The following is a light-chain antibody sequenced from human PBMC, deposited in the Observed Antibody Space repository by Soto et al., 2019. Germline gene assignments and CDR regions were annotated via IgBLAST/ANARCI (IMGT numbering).Light chain of an antibody. CDR2: EVS. V-gene: IGLV2-8*01. J-gene: IGLJ2*01. CDR1: SSDVGAYNF. CDR3: SSYAGSNNFVV. Sequence: QSALTQPPSASGSPGQSVTISCTGTSSDVGAYNFVSWYRQNPGKAPKLMIYEVSKRPAGVPDRFSGSKSGNTASLTVSGLQTEDEADYYCSSYAGSNNFVVFGGGTQLTVL.